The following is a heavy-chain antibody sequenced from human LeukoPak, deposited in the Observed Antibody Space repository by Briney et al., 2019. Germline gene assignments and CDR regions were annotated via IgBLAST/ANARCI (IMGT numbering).Heavy chain of an antibody. CDR3: ARDFCGGDCYSRSTYMDV. V-gene: IGHV1-2*06. CDR1: GYTFTGYY. Sequence: ASVKVSCKPSGYTFTGYYMHWVRQAPGQGLEWMGRINPNSGGANYAQKFQGRVTMTRATSISTAYMELSRLRSDDTAVYYCARDFCGGDCYSRSTYMDVWGKGTTVTVSS. CDR2: INPNSGGA. J-gene: IGHJ6*04. D-gene: IGHD2-21*02.